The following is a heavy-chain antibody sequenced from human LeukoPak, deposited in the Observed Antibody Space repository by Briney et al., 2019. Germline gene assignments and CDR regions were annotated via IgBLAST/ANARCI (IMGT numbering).Heavy chain of an antibody. J-gene: IGHJ4*02. CDR2: ISGIGGST. V-gene: IGHV3-23*01. D-gene: IGHD5-24*01. Sequence: GGSLRLSCAASGFTFSSYAMSWVRQAPGKGLEWGSSISGIGGSTYYADSVKGRFTISRDNSKNTLYLQMKSLRAEDTAVYYCAKDHGDGYNSFYFDYWGQGTLVTASS. CDR1: GFTFSSYA. CDR3: AKDHGDGYNSFYFDY.